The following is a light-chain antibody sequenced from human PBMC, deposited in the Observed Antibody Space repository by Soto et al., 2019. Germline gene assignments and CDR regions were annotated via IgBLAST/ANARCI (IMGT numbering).Light chain of an antibody. CDR3: LSYTSSNPRV. J-gene: IGLJ2*01. CDR1: SSDVGGYRY. Sequence: QSALTQPASVSGSPGQSITISCTGTSSDVGGYRYVSWYQHHPGKAPKLMIYEVSNRPSGVSNRFSGSKSGNTASLTISGLQAEDEADYYCLSYTSSNPRVFGGGTQLTVL. V-gene: IGLV2-14*01. CDR2: EVS.